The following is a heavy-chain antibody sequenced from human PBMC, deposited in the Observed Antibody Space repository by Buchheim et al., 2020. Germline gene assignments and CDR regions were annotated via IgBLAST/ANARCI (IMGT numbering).Heavy chain of an antibody. J-gene: IGHJ6*02. CDR2: ISSSSSYI. CDR3: ASPYYYDSSGYPPRSIYGMDV. V-gene: IGHV3-21*01. CDR1: GFTFSSYS. Sequence: EVQLLESGGGLVQPGGSLRLSCAASGFTFSSYSMNWVRQAPGKGLEWVSSISSSSSYIYYADSVKGRFTISRDNAKNSLYLQMNNLRAEDTAVYYCASPYYYDSSGYPPRSIYGMDVWGQGTT. D-gene: IGHD3-22*01.